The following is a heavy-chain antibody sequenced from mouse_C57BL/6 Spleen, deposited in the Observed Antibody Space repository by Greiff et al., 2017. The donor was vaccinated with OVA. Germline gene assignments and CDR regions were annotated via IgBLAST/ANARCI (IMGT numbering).Heavy chain of an antibody. CDR3: TALYDYDYWYFDV. Sequence: EVQLQQSGGGLVQPGGSMKLSCVASGFTFSNYWMNWVRQSPEKGLEWVAQIRLKSDNYATHYAESVKGRFTISRDDSKSSVYLQMNNLRAEDTGIYYCTALYDYDYWYFDVWGTGTTVTVSS. D-gene: IGHD2-4*01. V-gene: IGHV6-3*01. CDR2: IRLKSDNYAT. CDR1: GFTFSNYW. J-gene: IGHJ1*03.